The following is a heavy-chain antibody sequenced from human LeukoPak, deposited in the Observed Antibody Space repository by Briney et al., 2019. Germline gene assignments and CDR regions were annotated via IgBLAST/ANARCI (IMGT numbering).Heavy chain of an antibody. CDR2: ISGSGGST. D-gene: IGHD4-17*01. J-gene: IGHJ4*02. V-gene: IGHV3-23*01. Sequence: GASPRLSCAASGFTFSSYAMSWVRQAPGKGLEWVSAISGSGGSTYYADSVKGRFTISRDNSKNTLYLQMNSLRAEDTAVYYCAKLLTTVTTPYFDYWGQGTLVTVSS. CDR3: AKLLTTVTTPYFDY. CDR1: GFTFSSYA.